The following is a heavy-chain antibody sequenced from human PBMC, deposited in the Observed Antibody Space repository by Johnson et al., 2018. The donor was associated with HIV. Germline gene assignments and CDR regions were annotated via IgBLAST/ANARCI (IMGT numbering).Heavy chain of an antibody. CDR1: GFSFSSYG. CDR2: THYVGSNT. CDR3: AKDARDSRNAFDI. Sequence: QEQLVESGGGVVQPGGSLRLSCAASGFSFSSYGILWVRQAPGRGLEWVAFTHYVGSNTYYADSVKGRFTISRDNSKKTVYLQMNSLRVEDTAVYYCAKDARDSRNAFDIWGQGIMVTVSS. D-gene: IGHD3-22*01. V-gene: IGHV3-30*02. J-gene: IGHJ3*02.